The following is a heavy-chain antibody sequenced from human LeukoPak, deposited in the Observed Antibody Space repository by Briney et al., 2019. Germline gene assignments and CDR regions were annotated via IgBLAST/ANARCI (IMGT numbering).Heavy chain of an antibody. J-gene: IGHJ4*02. D-gene: IGHD3-10*01. Sequence: GGSLRLSCADSGLTFSSYAMNWVRQASGKGLEWVSGITDNGRKTYYADSVKGRFSISRDNSKNTLYLQMSDLRAEDTAVYYCAKITVATTPNYWGQGTLVTVSS. CDR1: GLTFSSYA. CDR3: AKITVATTPNY. V-gene: IGHV3-23*01. CDR2: ITDNGRKT.